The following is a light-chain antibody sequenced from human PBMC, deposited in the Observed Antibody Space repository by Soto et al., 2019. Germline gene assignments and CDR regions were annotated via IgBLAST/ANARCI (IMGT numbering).Light chain of an antibody. J-gene: IGLJ3*02. CDR2: GNS. CDR3: QSYDSSLSGGV. V-gene: IGLV1-40*01. Sequence: QSVLTQPPSVSGAPGQRVTISCTGSSSNIGAGYDVHWYQQLPGTAPKLLIYGNSIRPSGVPDRFSGSKSGTSASLAITGLQAEDEADYYCQSYDSSLSGGVFGGGTKVTVL. CDR1: SSNIGAGYD.